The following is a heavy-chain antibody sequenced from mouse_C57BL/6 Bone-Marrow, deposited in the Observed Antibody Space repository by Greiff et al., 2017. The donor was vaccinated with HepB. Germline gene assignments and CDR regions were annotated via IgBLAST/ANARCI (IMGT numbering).Heavy chain of an antibody. J-gene: IGHJ3*01. CDR3: ARAGWITTVPFAY. CDR2: IDPSDSYT. V-gene: IGHV1-69*01. CDR1: GYTFTSYW. Sequence: QVQLKESGAELVMPGASVKLSCKASGYTFTSYWMHWVKQRPGQGLEWIGEIDPSDSYTNYNQKFKGKSTLTVDKSSSTAYMQLSSLTSEDSAVYYCARAGWITTVPFAYWGQGTLVTVSA. D-gene: IGHD1-1*01.